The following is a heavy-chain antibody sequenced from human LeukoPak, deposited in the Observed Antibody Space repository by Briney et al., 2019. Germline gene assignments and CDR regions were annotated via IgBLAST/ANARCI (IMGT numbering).Heavy chain of an antibody. CDR3: TRDGGFGELLSLERYGMDV. D-gene: IGHD3-10*01. CDR2: IRKKAYCGTT. J-gene: IGHJ6*02. V-gene: IGHV3-49*03. Sequence: GSLILPCTASGFTFGDYAISWCRQAPGEGLEWVVFIRKKAYCGTTEYAASVKGRFTRSRDDSKSIAYLQMNSLKNEDTAVYSCTRDGGFGELLSLERYGMDVWGQGTTVTVSS. CDR1: GFTFGDYA.